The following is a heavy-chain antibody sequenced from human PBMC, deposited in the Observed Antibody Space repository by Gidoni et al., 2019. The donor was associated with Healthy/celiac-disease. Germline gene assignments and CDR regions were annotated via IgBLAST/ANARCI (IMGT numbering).Heavy chain of an antibody. CDR2: IYYSGST. J-gene: IGHJ4*02. Sequence: SIYYSGSTYYNPSLKSRVTISVDTSKNQFSLKLSSVTAADTAVYYCARTSSGWYNFDYWGQGTLVTVSS. CDR3: ARTSSGWYNFDY. D-gene: IGHD6-19*01. V-gene: IGHV4-39*01.